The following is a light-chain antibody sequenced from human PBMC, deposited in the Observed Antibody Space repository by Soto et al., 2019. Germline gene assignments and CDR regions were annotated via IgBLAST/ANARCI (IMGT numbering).Light chain of an antibody. V-gene: IGLV2-14*01. Sequence: QSALTQPASVSGSPGQSITISCTGTSSDVGGYNYVSWYQQHPGKAPKLMIYDVSNRPSGVSNRFSGSKSGNTASLTISGLQAEDADDYYCSSYTSSRTILYVFGTGTKLTVL. J-gene: IGLJ1*01. CDR1: SSDVGGYNY. CDR2: DVS. CDR3: SSYTSSRTILYV.